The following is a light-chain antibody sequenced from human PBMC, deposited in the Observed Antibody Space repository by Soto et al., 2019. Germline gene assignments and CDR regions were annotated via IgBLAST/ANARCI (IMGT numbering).Light chain of an antibody. Sequence: EIVLTQSPSTLSLSPGESATLSFRATRSVSSYLACYQQKPGQAPRLLIYDASSRPTDIPARFSGSGSGTDFTLTISSLEREFFAIYYCQQRSKCPITFGQGTRLE. CDR3: QQRSKCPIT. CDR1: RSVSSY. CDR2: DAS. J-gene: IGKJ5*01. V-gene: IGKV3-11*01.